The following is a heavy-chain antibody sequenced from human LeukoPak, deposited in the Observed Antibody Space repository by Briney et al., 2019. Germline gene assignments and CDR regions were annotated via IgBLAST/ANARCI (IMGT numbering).Heavy chain of an antibody. Sequence: GGSLRLSCAASGFTFSSYWMNWARQAPGKGLEWVASINHNGNVNYYVDSVKGRFTISRDNAKNSLYLQMSNLRAEDTAVYFCASGGGLDVWGQGATVTVSS. CDR3: ASGGGLDV. D-gene: IGHD3-16*01. CDR2: INHNGNVN. J-gene: IGHJ6*02. CDR1: GFTFSSYW. V-gene: IGHV3-7*03.